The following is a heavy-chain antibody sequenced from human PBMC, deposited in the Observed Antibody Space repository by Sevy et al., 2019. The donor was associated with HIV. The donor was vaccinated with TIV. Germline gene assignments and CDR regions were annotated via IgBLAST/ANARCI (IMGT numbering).Heavy chain of an antibody. CDR3: ARGRYYYDSSGSIDY. D-gene: IGHD3-22*01. Sequence: GGSLRLSCAASGFTFSSYWMHWVRQAPGKGLVWVSRINSDGSSTCYADSVKGRFTISRDNAKNTLYLQMNSLRAEDTAVYYCARGRYYYDSSGSIDYWGQGTLVTVSS. CDR2: INSDGSST. J-gene: IGHJ4*02. CDR1: GFTFSSYW. V-gene: IGHV3-74*01.